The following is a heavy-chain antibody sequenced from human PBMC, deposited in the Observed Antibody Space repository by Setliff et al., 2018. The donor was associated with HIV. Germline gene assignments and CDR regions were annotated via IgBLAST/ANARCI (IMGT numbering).Heavy chain of an antibody. V-gene: IGHV3-20*04. CDR2: INWNGGST. CDR1: GFTFSSYS. J-gene: IGHJ4*02. D-gene: IGHD3-22*01. Sequence: GGSLRLSCAASGFTFSSYSMNWVRQAPGKGLEWVSGINWNGGSTGYADSMKGRFTISRDNAKNSLYLQMNSLRAEDTAVYYCARPNYYDSSGSFDYWGQGTLVTVSS. CDR3: ARPNYYDSSGSFDY.